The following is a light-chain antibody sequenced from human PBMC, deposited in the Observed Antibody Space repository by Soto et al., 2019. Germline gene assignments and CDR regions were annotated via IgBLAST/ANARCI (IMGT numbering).Light chain of an antibody. CDR3: QQYNSNSRA. Sequence: IQMTQSTSTLSAFVGDRVTITCRASQTISNWLAWYQQKPGKAPKLLIYKASSLESGVPSRFSGSGSGTEFTLTISSLQPDDFATYYCQQYNSNSRAFGQGTKVEIK. CDR2: KAS. J-gene: IGKJ1*01. V-gene: IGKV1-5*03. CDR1: QTISNW.